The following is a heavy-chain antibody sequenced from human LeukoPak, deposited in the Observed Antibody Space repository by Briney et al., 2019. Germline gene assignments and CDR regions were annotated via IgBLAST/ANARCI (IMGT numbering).Heavy chain of an antibody. CDR3: ARAVSSSSYWFDP. J-gene: IGHJ5*02. V-gene: IGHV4-61*02. CDR1: GGSISSGSYY. Sequence: PSQTLSLTCTVSGGSISSGSYYWSWIRQPAGKGLEWIGRIYTSGSTNYNPSLKSRVTISVDTSKNQFSLRLNSVTAADTAVYYCARAVSSSSYWFDPWGQGTLVTVSS. D-gene: IGHD6-6*01. CDR2: IYTSGST.